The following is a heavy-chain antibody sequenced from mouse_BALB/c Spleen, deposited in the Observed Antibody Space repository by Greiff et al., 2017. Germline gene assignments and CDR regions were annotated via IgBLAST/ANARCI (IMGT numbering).Heavy chain of an antibody. CDR3: AGDRGYYDSWFAY. V-gene: IGHV2-9*02. CDR2: IWAGGST. D-gene: IGHD2-4*01. J-gene: IGHJ3*01. CDR1: GFSLTSYD. Sequence: QVQLQESGPGLVAPSQSLSLTCTVSGFSLTSYDVHWVRQPPGKGLEWLGVIWAGGSTTDNSALMSRLSISKDNSKSQVFLKMNSLQTDATAMYYGAGDRGYYDSWFAYWGQGTLVTVSA.